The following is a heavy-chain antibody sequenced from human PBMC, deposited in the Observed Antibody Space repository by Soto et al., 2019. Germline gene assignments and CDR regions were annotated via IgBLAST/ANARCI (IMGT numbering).Heavy chain of an antibody. J-gene: IGHJ4*01. V-gene: IGHV6-1*01. CDR3: ASQQQWLDY. Sequence: SRTLSLTCAISGDSVSSNSAAWNWIRQSPSRGLEWLGRTYYRSKWFTGYAVSVQSRIRINADTSKNQFSLQLNSVTPEDSAVYYCASQQQWLDYWGHGTPVPVSS. CDR2: TYYRSKWFT. CDR1: GDSVSSNSAA. D-gene: IGHD6-19*01.